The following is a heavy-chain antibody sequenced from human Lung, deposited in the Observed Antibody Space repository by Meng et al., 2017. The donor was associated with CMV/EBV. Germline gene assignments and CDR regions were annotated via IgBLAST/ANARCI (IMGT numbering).Heavy chain of an antibody. CDR1: GFTFSSYS. CDR3: ARAYYYDSSGYYIAPNYYYYGMDV. J-gene: IGHJ6*01. Sequence: GESXKISCAASGFTFSSYSMNWVRQAPGKGLEWVSSISSSSSYIYYADSVKGRFTISRDNAKNSLYLQMNSLRAEDTAVYYCARAYYYDSSGYYIAPNYYYYGMDVWXQGTTGTISS. CDR2: ISSSSSYI. V-gene: IGHV3-21*01. D-gene: IGHD3-22*01.